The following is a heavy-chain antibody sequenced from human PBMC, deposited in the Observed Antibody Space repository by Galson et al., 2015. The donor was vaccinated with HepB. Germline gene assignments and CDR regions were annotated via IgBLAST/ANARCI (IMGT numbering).Heavy chain of an antibody. CDR2: INGANGNT. D-gene: IGHD1-26*01. V-gene: IGHV1-3*01. J-gene: IGHJ6*02. CDR3: ARDREPWVGYYYAMEV. CDR1: EYTFKTYP. Sequence: SVKVSCKASEYTFKTYPLHWVRQAPGQRLEWLGWINGANGNTKYSEKLQGRVTITRDTSASTAYMELSSLQSEDTAVYYCARDREPWVGYYYAMEVWGQGSAVTVSS.